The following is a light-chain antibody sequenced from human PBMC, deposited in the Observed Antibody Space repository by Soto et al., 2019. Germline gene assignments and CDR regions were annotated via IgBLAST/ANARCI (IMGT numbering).Light chain of an antibody. Sequence: QSVLTQSPSASASLGASVKLTCTLSSGHSSYAIAWHQQQPEKGPRYLMKLNSDGSHSKGDGIPDRFSGSSSGAERYLTISSLQSEDEADYYCQTWGSGPNVVFGGRTKLTVL. CDR3: QTWGSGPNVV. V-gene: IGLV4-69*01. CDR2: LNSDGSH. J-gene: IGLJ2*01. CDR1: SGHSSYA.